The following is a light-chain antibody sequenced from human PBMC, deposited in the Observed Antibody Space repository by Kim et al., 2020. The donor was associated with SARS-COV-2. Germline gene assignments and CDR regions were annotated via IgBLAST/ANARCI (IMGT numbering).Light chain of an antibody. CDR1: SANVDRPF. Sequence: GQRVTISCSGSSANVDRPFVNWYQQLPGTAPKVFIYNDNPRPSGVPVRFSGSRSGTSASLAISGLQSEDEADYYCATWDVTLNGWVFGGGTQLTVL. CDR2: NDN. CDR3: ATWDVTLNGWV. V-gene: IGLV1-44*01. J-gene: IGLJ3*02.